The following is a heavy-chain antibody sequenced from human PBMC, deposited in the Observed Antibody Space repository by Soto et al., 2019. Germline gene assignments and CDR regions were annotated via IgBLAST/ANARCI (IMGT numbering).Heavy chain of an antibody. J-gene: IGHJ5*02. CDR2: FYYTGNT. Sequence: SETLSLICNVSGGTISSGSYYWAWIRQPPGAGLEWIGSFYYTGNTYYNPSLKGRVTISLDTSKNQFSLKLSSVTAADTAVYYCARVFYDIPNNWFDPWGQGTLVTVSS. V-gene: IGHV4-39*01. CDR3: ARVFYDIPNNWFDP. D-gene: IGHD3-22*01. CDR1: GGTISSGSYY.